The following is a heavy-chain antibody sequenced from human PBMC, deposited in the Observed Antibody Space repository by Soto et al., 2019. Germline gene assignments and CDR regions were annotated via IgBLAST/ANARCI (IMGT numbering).Heavy chain of an antibody. V-gene: IGHV3-30*18. J-gene: IGHJ4*02. D-gene: IGHD3-22*01. CDR1: GFTFSIYG. CDR3: AKGLDSSGYYNFDY. Sequence: QVQLVESGGGVVQPGRSLRLSCAASGFTFSIYGMHWVRQAPGKGLEWVAVISYDGSNKYYADSVKGRFTISRDNSKNTLYLPMNSLRAEDTALYYCAKGLDSSGYYNFDYWGQGTLVTVSS. CDR2: ISYDGSNK.